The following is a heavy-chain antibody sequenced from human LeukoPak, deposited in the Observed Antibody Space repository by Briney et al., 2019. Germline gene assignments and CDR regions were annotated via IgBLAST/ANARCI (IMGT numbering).Heavy chain of an antibody. CDR2: IIPIFGTA. J-gene: IGHJ6*03. D-gene: IGHD6-19*01. V-gene: IGHV1-69*05. CDR1: GGTFSSYA. Sequence: GSSVKVSCKASGGTFSSYAISWVRQAPGQGLEWMGGIIPIFGTANYAQKFQGRVTITTDESTSTAYMGLSSLRSEDTAVYYCARDRAVANYYYYYMDVWGKGTTVTVSS. CDR3: ARDRAVANYYYYYMDV.